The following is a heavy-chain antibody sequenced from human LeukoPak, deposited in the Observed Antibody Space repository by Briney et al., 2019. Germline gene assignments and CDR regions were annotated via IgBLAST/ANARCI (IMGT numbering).Heavy chain of an antibody. D-gene: IGHD3-22*01. CDR2: INPNSGGT. Sequence: ASVKVSCKASGHTFTAYYMFWVRQAPGQGLEWMGWINPNSGGTNYAPKFQGRVTMTRDTSISTAYMELSGLASDDTAVYFCATYYSDTSARDWGQGTLVTVSS. J-gene: IGHJ4*02. CDR3: ATYYSDTSARD. V-gene: IGHV1-2*02. CDR1: GHTFTAYY.